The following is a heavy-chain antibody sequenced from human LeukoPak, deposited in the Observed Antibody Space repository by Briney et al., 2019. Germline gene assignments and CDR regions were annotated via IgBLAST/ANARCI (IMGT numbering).Heavy chain of an antibody. V-gene: IGHV4-38-2*02. J-gene: IGHJ5*02. CDR1: GYSISSGYY. CDR3: ARPEVAATNTFDP. CDR2: IYHSGST. Sequence: SETLSLTCTVSGYSISSGYYWGWIRQPPGKGLEWIGSIYHSGSTYYNPSLKSRVTISVDTSKNQFSLKLSSVTAADTAVYYCARPEVAATNTFDPWGQGTLVTVSS. D-gene: IGHD2-15*01.